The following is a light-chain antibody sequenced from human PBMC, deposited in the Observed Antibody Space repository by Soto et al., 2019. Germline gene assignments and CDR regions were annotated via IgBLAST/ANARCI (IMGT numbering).Light chain of an antibody. CDR2: KAS. Sequence: DIQMTQSPATLSASVGDRVTITCRASQSISSWLAWYQQKPGKAPKLLIYKASRLETGVPSRFSGSGSGTEFPLIISSLQPDDFASYYCQQYGSSSPWTFGQGTKVEIK. J-gene: IGKJ1*01. V-gene: IGKV1-5*03. CDR3: QQYGSSSPWT. CDR1: QSISSW.